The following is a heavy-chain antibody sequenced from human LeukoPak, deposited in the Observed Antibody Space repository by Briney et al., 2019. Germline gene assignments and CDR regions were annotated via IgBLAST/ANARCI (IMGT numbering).Heavy chain of an antibody. CDR3: ARDNGEQQLDY. J-gene: IGHJ4*02. CDR2: IIPILGIA. D-gene: IGHD6-13*01. CDR1: VYTFTSYA. Sequence: SVNVSCNGSVYTFTSYAISWIRHPPAQGLEWMGRIIPILGIANYAQKFQGRVTITADKSTSTAYMELSSLRSEDTAVYYCARDNGEQQLDYWGQGTLVTVSS. V-gene: IGHV1-69*04.